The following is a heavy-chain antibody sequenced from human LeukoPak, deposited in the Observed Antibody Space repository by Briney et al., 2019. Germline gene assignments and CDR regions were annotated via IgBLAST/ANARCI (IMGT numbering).Heavy chain of an antibody. Sequence: ASVKISCKVSGYTLTELSMHWVRQAPGKGLEWMGGFGPEDGETVYAQRFQGRVTMTEDTSTDTAYMELSSLRSEDTAVYYCATGMVTHPDAFDIWGQGTMVTVSS. CDR3: ATGMVTHPDAFDI. CDR1: GYTLTELS. V-gene: IGHV1-24*01. J-gene: IGHJ3*02. D-gene: IGHD2-21*02. CDR2: FGPEDGET.